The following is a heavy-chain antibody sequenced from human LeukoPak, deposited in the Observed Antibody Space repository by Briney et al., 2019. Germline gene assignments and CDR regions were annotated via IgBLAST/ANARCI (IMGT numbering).Heavy chain of an antibody. CDR1: GFTFSSYS. CDR3: ARDFLVFGRSPKGSISLDP. D-gene: IGHD3-3*01. V-gene: IGHV3-21*01. Sequence: KPGGSLRLSCAASGFTFSSYSMNWVRQAPGKGLEWVSSISSSSSYIYYADSVKGRFTISRDNAKNSLYLQMNSLRAEDTAVYYCARDFLVFGRSPKGSISLDPWGQGTLVTVSS. J-gene: IGHJ5*02. CDR2: ISSSSSYI.